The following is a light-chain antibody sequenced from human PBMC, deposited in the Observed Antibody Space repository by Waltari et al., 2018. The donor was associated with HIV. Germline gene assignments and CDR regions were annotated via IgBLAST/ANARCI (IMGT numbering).Light chain of an antibody. J-gene: IGLJ2*01. CDR1: TSDFGRYDS. CDR3: STHTTNDTLI. CDR2: EVT. Sequence: QSALTQPASVSGSPGQSVTLSCTDPTSDFGRYDSVSWYQQHPANVPKVIMYEVTTRPSGIPHRFSGSRSGNTASLTISGLHTEDEAVYYCSTHTTNDTLIFGGGTKLTVL. V-gene: IGLV2-14*03.